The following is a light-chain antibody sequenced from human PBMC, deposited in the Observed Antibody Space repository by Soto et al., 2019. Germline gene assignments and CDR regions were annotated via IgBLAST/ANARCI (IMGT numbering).Light chain of an antibody. J-gene: IGLJ1*01. CDR3: SSYAGSYNYV. Sequence: QSALTQPPSAYGSHGQSVTISFTGTSSDIGHYDYVSGYQHHPGKAPKLMIFEVGKRPSGVPDRFSGSKSGNTASLTVSGLQTEDEADYYCSSYAGSYNYVLGTGTKVTVL. CDR2: EVG. V-gene: IGLV2-8*01. CDR1: SSDIGHYDY.